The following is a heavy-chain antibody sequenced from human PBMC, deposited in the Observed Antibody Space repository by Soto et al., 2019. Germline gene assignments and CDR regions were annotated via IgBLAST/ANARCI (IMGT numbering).Heavy chain of an antibody. CDR1: GYSFTSLH. D-gene: IGHD3-10*01. Sequence: ASVKVSCKASGYSFTSLHFNWVRRATGQGLEWIGWMNPHSGDTGFAQRFQGGVTMTRNTSINTAYMELRSLRSQDTAVYYCARGSPGPVDHWGQGTQVTVSS. J-gene: IGHJ4*02. CDR2: MNPHSGDT. CDR3: ARGSPGPVDH. V-gene: IGHV1-8*01.